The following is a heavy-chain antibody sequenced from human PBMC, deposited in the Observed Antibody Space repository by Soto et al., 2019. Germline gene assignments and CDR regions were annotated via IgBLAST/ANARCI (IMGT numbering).Heavy chain of an antibody. CDR2: IIPIFGTA. J-gene: IGHJ6*02. V-gene: IGHV1-69*13. CDR3: ARGGDRELYYYYGMDV. D-gene: IGHD1-26*01. CDR1: GGTFSSYA. Sequence: SVKVSCKASGGTFSSYAISWVRQAPGQGLEWMGGIIPIFGTANYAQKFQGRVTITADESTSTAYMELSSLRSEDTAVYYCARGGDRELYYYYGMDVWGQGTTVTVSS.